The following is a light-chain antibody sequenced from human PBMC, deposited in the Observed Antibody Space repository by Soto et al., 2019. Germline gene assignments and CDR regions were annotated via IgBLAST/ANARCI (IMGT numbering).Light chain of an antibody. CDR2: DAS. CDR3: QKYNGALYT. J-gene: IGKJ2*01. Sequence: DIQMTQSPSSLSASVGDRVTITCRASQGSSKYLAWYQQKPWKVPRRLIYDASTLQFGVPSRFSGTESGPEFALTISSLQPEDVATYYCQKYNGALYTFGQGTKVEIK. CDR1: QGSSKY. V-gene: IGKV1-27*01.